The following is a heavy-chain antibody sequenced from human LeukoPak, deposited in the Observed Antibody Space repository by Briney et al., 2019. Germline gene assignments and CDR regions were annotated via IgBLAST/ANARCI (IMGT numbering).Heavy chain of an antibody. J-gene: IGHJ4*02. CDR1: GLTFSDHA. CDR3: AKDYSESRVADVFFEY. Sequence: QPGGSLSLSCAASGLTFSDHAMRWFRQAPGKGLEWVAGITSGFTPRYADSVKGRFTISRDNSKNTVHLQLNSLRAEDTAIYYCAKDYSESRVADVFFEYWGQGTLVTVSS. V-gene: IGHV3-23*01. CDR2: ITSGFTP. D-gene: IGHD2-15*01.